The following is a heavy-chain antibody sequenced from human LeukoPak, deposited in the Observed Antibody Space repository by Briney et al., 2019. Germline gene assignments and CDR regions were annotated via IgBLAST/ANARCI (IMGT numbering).Heavy chain of an antibody. D-gene: IGHD7-27*01. CDR1: ADFITAYY. CDR3: ASNTGTVFDY. V-gene: IGHV4-59*01. Sequence: SETLSLTCTVSADFITAYYWSWIRQSPGKGLEWIGYVYYSGSTEYNLSLRSRVTISLEMSKHQFSLNLTSVTAADTAVYYCASNTGTVFDYWGQGVLVTVSS. J-gene: IGHJ4*02. CDR2: VYYSGST.